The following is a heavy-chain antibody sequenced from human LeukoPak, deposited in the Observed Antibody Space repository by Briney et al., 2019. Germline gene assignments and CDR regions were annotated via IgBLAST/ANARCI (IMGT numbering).Heavy chain of an antibody. V-gene: IGHV1-69*13. D-gene: IGHD6-13*01. CDR3: ARGGYSSSLGWFDP. J-gene: IGHJ5*02. CDR2: FIPIFGTA. Sequence: GASVKVSCKASGGTFSSYAISWVRQAPGQGLEWMGGFIPIFGTANYAQKFQVRVTITPDESTSTAYMELSSLRSEDTAVYYCARGGYSSSLGWFDPWGQGTLVTVSS. CDR1: GGTFSSYA.